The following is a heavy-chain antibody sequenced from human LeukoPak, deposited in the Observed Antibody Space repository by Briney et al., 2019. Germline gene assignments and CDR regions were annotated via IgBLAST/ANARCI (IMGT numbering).Heavy chain of an antibody. CDR3: ATGDYSNWFDP. CDR1: GYTFTSYG. Sequence: ASVKVSCKASGYTFTSYGISWVRQAPGQGLEWMGWISAYNGNTNYAQKLQGRVTMTTDTSTSTVYMELSSLRSEDTAVYYCATGDYSNWFDPWGQGTLVTVSS. CDR2: ISAYNGNT. V-gene: IGHV1-18*01. J-gene: IGHJ5*02. D-gene: IGHD4-11*01.